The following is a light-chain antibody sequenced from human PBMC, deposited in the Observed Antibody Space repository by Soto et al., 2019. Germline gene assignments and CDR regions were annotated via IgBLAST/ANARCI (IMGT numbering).Light chain of an antibody. CDR3: GTWDSSLSAYV. Sequence: QSALTQPPSVSAAPGQKVTISCSGSSSNIGNNYVSWYQQLPGTAPKLLIYENNKRPSGIPDRLSGSKSGTSATLGITGLQTGDEADYYCGTWDSSLSAYVFGTGTKVTVL. V-gene: IGLV1-51*02. CDR1: SSNIGNNY. J-gene: IGLJ1*01. CDR2: ENN.